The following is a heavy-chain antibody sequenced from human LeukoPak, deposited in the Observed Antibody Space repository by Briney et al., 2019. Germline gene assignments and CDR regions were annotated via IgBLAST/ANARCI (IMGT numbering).Heavy chain of an antibody. CDR1: GITFSSYG. V-gene: IGHV3-23*01. CDR2: ISSTGGTT. D-gene: IGHD6-13*01. Sequence: GGSLRLSCAASGITFSSYGMSWVRQAPGKGLEWVSSISSTGGTTYYADSVKGRFTISRDNSKNTLYLQMNSLRAEDTAVYYCAKGMSSSWNYFDYWGQGTLVTVSS. CDR3: AKGMSSSWNYFDY. J-gene: IGHJ4*02.